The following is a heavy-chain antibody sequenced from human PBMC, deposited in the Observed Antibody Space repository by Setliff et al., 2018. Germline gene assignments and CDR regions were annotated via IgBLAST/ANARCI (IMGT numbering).Heavy chain of an antibody. CDR1: GGSFSGYY. V-gene: IGHV4-34*01. D-gene: IGHD3-22*01. Sequence: SETLSLTCAVYGGSFSGYYWNWMRQPPGKGLEWIGEINHSGSTNYNPSLKSRVTTSVDTSKNQFSLNLTSVTAADTAVYYCARRGDINGYYYHEDAFDIWGQGTMVTVSS. CDR3: ARRGDINGYYYHEDAFDI. CDR2: INHSGST. J-gene: IGHJ3*02.